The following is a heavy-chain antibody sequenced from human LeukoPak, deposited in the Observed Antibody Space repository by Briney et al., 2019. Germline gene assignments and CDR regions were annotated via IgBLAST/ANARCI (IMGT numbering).Heavy chain of an antibody. J-gene: IGHJ5*02. CDR3: AREDHAIYDSGSYYWFDP. D-gene: IGHD3-10*01. CDR1: GYTLTSYG. Sequence: ASVKVSCKASGYTLTSYGVSWVRQAPGQGLEWMGWISAYNGNTDYAQKLQGRVTMTTDTSTSTVYMELRSLRSDDTAVYYCAREDHAIYDSGSYYWFDPWGQGTLVTVSS. V-gene: IGHV1-18*04. CDR2: ISAYNGNT.